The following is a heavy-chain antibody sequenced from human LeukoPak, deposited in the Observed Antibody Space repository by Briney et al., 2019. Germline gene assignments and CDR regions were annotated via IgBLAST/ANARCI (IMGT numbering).Heavy chain of an antibody. J-gene: IGHJ4*02. Sequence: GGSLRLSCAASGFTFSSYSMNWVRQAPGKGLEWVSSISSSSSYIYYADSVKGRFTISRDNAKNSLYLQMNSLRSEDTAVYYCAAHSGYRFDPDYWGQGTLVTVSS. CDR3: AAHSGYRFDPDY. CDR1: GFTFSSYS. V-gene: IGHV3-21*04. D-gene: IGHD5-12*01. CDR2: ISSSSSYI.